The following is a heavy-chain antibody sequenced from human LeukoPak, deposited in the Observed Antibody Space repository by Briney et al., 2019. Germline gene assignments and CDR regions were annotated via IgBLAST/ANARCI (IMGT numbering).Heavy chain of an antibody. CDR1: GGSVSSSDYL. V-gene: IGHV4-30-2*06. J-gene: IGHJ4*02. CDR2: IYHSGST. Sequence: SETLSLTCAVSGGSVSSSDYLWSWIRQSPGKGLEWIGYIYHSGSTYYNPSLKSRITISLDKSKNQFSLKLSSVTAADTAVYYCARGEDYYGSHFDYWGQGTLVTVSS. D-gene: IGHD3-10*01. CDR3: ARGEDYYGSHFDY.